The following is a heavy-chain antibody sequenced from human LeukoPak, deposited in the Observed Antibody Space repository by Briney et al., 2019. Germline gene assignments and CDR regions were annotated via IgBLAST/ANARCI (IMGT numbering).Heavy chain of an antibody. CDR2: ISYDGSNK. CDR1: GFTFSSYA. Sequence: PPGRSLRLSCAASGFTFSSYAMHWVRQAPGKGLEWVAVISYDGSNKHYADSVKGRFTISRDNSKNTLYLQMNSLRAEDTAVYYCARVGCSSTSCYKNYFDYWGQGTLVTVSS. CDR3: ARVGCSSTSCYKNYFDY. V-gene: IGHV3-30-3*01. D-gene: IGHD2-2*02. J-gene: IGHJ4*02.